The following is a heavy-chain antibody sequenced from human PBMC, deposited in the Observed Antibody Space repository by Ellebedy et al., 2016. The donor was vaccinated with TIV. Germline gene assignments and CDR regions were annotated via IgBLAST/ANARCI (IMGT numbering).Heavy chain of an antibody. CDR2: IYTSGST. V-gene: IGHV4-61*02. CDR1: GGSISSSSYY. Sequence: SETLSLTXTVSGGSISSSSYYWSWIRQPAGKGLEWIGRIYTSGSTNYNPSLKSRVTMSVDTSKNQFSLKLSSVTAADTAVYYCARESTMVRGVIYYYYMDVWGKGTTVTVSS. J-gene: IGHJ6*03. CDR3: ARESTMVRGVIYYYYMDV. D-gene: IGHD3-10*01.